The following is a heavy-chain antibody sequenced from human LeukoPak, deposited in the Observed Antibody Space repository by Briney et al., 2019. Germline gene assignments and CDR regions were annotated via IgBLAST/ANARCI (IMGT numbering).Heavy chain of an antibody. Sequence: GGSLRLSCAASGFTFSSYSMSWVRQAPGKGLEWVSAITGGGTNTAYADSVKGRFTISRDNSKNTLYLQMNSLRAEDTAMYYCAKRGSSFSFDYWGQGSLVTVS. CDR3: AKRGSSFSFDY. CDR2: ITGGGTNT. J-gene: IGHJ4*02. V-gene: IGHV3-23*01. D-gene: IGHD6-19*01. CDR1: GFTFSSYS.